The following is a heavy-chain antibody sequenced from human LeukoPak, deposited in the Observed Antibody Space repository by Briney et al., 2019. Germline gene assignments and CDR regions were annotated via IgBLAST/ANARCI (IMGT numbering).Heavy chain of an antibody. J-gene: IGHJ4*02. Sequence: SETLSLTCTFSGGSISSYNWSWIRQPPGKGLEWIGYIYYSGSTNYNPSLKSRVTISVDTSKNQFSLKLSSVTAADTAVYYCARDRGGFFDYWGQGTLVTVSS. CDR2: IYYSGST. D-gene: IGHD2-15*01. CDR1: GGSISSYN. CDR3: ARDRGGFFDY. V-gene: IGHV4-59*01.